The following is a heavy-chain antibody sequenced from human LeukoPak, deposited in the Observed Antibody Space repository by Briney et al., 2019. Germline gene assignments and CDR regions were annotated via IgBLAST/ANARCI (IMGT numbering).Heavy chain of an antibody. J-gene: IGHJ4*02. CDR3: ARRDSSGYYVY. V-gene: IGHV4-59*08. CDR2: IYYSGST. D-gene: IGHD3-22*01. Sequence: SETLSLTCTVSGGSISSYYWSWIRQPPGKGLEWIGYIYYSGSTNCNPSLKSRVTISVDTSKNQFSLKLSTVTAADTAVYYCARRDSSGYYVYWGQGTLVTVSS. CDR1: GGSISSYY.